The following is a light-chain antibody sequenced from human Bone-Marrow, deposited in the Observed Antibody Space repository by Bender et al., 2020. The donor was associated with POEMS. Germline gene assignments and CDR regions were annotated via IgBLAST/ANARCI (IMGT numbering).Light chain of an antibody. J-gene: IGLJ3*02. Sequence: QSVLTQPPSASGTPGQRVTISCSGSNSNIGTNAVNWYQQFPGTAPKLLIYSDNQRPSVVPDRFDAFKSGTSAALARSGLQSGDEADEYCAAWEAGLSGGVFGGGTKLTVL. CDR2: SDN. CDR3: AAWEAGLSGGV. V-gene: IGLV1-44*01. CDR1: NSNIGTNA.